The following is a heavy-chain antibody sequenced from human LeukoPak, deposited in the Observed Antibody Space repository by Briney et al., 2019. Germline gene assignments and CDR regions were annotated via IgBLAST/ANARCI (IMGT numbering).Heavy chain of an antibody. J-gene: IGHJ4*02. Sequence: KTGGSLRLSCAASGFTFSSYSMNWVRQAPGKGLEWVSSISSSSSYIYYADSVKGRFTISRDNVKDSLFLQMNSLRAEDTAVYYCAKDLARSAAAYYFDSWGQGTLVTVSS. CDR3: AKDLARSAAAYYFDS. D-gene: IGHD6-13*01. V-gene: IGHV3-21*01. CDR1: GFTFSSYS. CDR2: ISSSSSYI.